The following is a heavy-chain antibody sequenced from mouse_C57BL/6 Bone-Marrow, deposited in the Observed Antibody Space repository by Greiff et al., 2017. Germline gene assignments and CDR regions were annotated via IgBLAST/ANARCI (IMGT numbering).Heavy chain of an antibody. J-gene: IGHJ2*01. CDR3: ASWGLYYGNYVYFDF. CDR1: GYTFTSYW. D-gene: IGHD2-1*01. CDR2: IDPSDSET. V-gene: IGHV1-52*01. Sequence: QVQLQQPGAELVRPGSSVKLSCKASGYTFTSYWMHWVKQRPIQGLEWIGNIDPSDSETHYNQKFKDKATLTVAKSSSTAYMQLSSLTSEDSAVYYCASWGLYYGNYVYFDFWGQGTTLTVSS.